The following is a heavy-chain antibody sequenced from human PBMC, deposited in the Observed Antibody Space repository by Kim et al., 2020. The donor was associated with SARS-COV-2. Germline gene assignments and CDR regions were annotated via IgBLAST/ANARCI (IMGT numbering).Heavy chain of an antibody. Sequence: SETLSLTCTVSGGSISSNSYYWGWIRQPPGKGLEWIGSIGYSGSTYYNPSLKSRVTISVDTSKNQFSIILNSVTAADTAVYYCASRGGSGRSHDYWGQGTLVIVSS. D-gene: IGHD3-10*01. CDR1: GGSISSNSYY. J-gene: IGHJ4*02. CDR3: ASRGGSGRSHDY. V-gene: IGHV4-39*01. CDR2: IGYSGST.